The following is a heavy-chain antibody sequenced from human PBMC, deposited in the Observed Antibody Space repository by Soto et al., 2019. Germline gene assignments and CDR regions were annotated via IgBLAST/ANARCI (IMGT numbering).Heavy chain of an antibody. V-gene: IGHV3-23*01. J-gene: IGHJ6*02. Sequence: GGSLRLSCAASGFTFSRYAMSWVRQAPGKGLEWVSAISGSGGSTYYADSVKGRFTISRDNSKNTLYLQMNSLRAEDTAVYYCAKDLSLEWLYYYYYGMDVWGQGTTVTVSS. CDR3: AKDLSLEWLYYYYYGMDV. D-gene: IGHD3-3*01. CDR1: GFTFSRYA. CDR2: ISGSGGST.